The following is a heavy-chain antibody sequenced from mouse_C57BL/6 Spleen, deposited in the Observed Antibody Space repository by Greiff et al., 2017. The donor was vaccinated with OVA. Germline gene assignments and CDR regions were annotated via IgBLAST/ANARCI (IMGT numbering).Heavy chain of an antibody. CDR2: ISDGGSYT. Sequence: EVQLQQSGGGLVKPGGSLKLSCAASGFTFSSYAMSWVRQTPEKRLEWVATISDGGSYTYYPDNVKGRFTISRDNAKNNLYLQMSHLKSEDTAMYYCARDLDSSGSWFAYWGQGTLVTVSA. J-gene: IGHJ3*01. CDR1: GFTFSSYA. V-gene: IGHV5-4*01. D-gene: IGHD3-2*02. CDR3: ARDLDSSGSWFAY.